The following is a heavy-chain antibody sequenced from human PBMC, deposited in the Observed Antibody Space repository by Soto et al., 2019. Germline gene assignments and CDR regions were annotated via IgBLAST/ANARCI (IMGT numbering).Heavy chain of an antibody. V-gene: IGHV1-69*13. J-gene: IGHJ6*01. CDR1: GGTFRSYA. D-gene: IGHD3-10*01. CDR2: IIPIFGTA. CDR3: ARDGPYYYGSGSYYIGAGGYYGMDV. Sequence: SVKVSSNASGGTFRSYAISWVRQAPGQGLERMGGIIPIFGTANYAQKFQGRATITADESTSTAYMELSSLRSEDTAVYYCARDGPYYYGSGSYYIGAGGYYGMDVWGQGTTVAV.